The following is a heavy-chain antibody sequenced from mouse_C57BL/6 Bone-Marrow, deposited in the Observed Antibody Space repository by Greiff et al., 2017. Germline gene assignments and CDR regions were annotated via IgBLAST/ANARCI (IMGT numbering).Heavy chain of an antibody. CDR3: ARESYDYPHYYAMDY. CDR2: ISDGGSYT. J-gene: IGHJ4*01. D-gene: IGHD2-4*01. Sequence: DVMLVESGGGLVKPGGSLKLSCAASGFTFSSYAMSWVRQTPEKRLEWVATISDGGSYTYYPDNVKGRFTISRDNAKNNLYLQMSQLKSEDTAMYYCARESYDYPHYYAMDYWGQGTSVTVSS. CDR1: GFTFSSYA. V-gene: IGHV5-4*01.